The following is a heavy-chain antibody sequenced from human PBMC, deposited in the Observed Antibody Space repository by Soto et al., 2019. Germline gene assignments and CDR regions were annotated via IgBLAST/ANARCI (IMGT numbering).Heavy chain of an antibody. V-gene: IGHV1-69*02. Sequence: QVQLVQSGAEVKRPGSSVKVSCQTSGGTFSTYTINWVRQAPGQGLEWMGGIIPILDVANYAQKFQGRVTLNAEQSMSTAHRELRSLRSEDTAVYYCAGSIHGDRGVAGPKDICFDRWGQGTLVTVSS. J-gene: IGHJ5*02. D-gene: IGHD6-19*01. CDR1: GGTFSTYT. CDR2: IIPILDVA. CDR3: AGSIHGDRGVAGPKDICFDR.